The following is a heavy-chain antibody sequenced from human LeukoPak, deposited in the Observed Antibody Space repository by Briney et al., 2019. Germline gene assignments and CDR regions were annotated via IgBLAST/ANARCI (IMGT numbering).Heavy chain of an antibody. J-gene: IGHJ4*02. V-gene: IGHV3-30*18. Sequence: QPGRSLRLSCAASGFTFSSYGMHWVRQAPGKGLEWVAVISYDGSNKYYADSVKGRFTISRDNSKNTLYLQMNSLRAEDTAVYYCAQGPSYYYDSSGYPNDYWGQGTLVTVSS. CDR1: GFTFSSYG. D-gene: IGHD3-22*01. CDR3: AQGPSYYYDSSGYPNDY. CDR2: ISYDGSNK.